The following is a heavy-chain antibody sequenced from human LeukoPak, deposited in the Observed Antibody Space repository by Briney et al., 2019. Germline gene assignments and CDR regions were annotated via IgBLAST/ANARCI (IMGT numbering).Heavy chain of an antibody. CDR1: GFTFSSYS. J-gene: IGHJ4*02. CDR3: ARKDHYYDSSGYYYYYFDY. V-gene: IGHV3-48*02. CDR2: ISSSSSTI. D-gene: IGHD3-22*01. Sequence: GGSLRLSCAASGFTFSSYSMNWVRQAPGKGLEWVSYISSSSSTIYYADSVKGRFTISRDNAKNSLYLQMNSLRDEDTAVYYCARKDHYYDSSGYYYYYFDYWGQGTLVTVSS.